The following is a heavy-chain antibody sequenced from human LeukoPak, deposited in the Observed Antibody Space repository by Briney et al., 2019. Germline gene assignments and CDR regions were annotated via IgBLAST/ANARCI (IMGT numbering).Heavy chain of an antibody. J-gene: IGHJ4*02. CDR2: ISGGSDYI. D-gene: IGHD1-26*01. Sequence: PGGSLRLSCAASGFTFSSYGMHWVRQAPGKGLEWVSYISGGSDYIFYTDSVKGRFTISRDNAKKSLYLQLNSLRVEDTAVYYCARWGLGPSFDCWGQGTRVTVSS. CDR3: ARWGLGPSFDC. V-gene: IGHV3-21*01. CDR1: GFTFSSYG.